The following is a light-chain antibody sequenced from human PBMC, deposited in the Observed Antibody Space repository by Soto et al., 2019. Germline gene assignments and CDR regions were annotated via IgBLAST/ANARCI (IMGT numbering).Light chain of an antibody. CDR1: SSDVGGYIY. V-gene: IGLV2-8*01. J-gene: IGLJ3*02. CDR2: DVS. CDR3: SSYAGSNNWV. Sequence: QSVLTQPPSASGSPGQSVTISCTGTSSDVGGYIYVSWYQLRPGKAPKPMISDVSKRPSGVPDRFSGSKSGNTASLTVSGLQAEDEADYYCSSYAGSNNWVFGGGTQLTVL.